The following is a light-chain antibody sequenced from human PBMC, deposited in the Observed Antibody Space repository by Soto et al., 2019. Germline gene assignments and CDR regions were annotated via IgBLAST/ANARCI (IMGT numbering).Light chain of an antibody. J-gene: IGKJ3*01. CDR1: QSVSSSY. CDR3: QQYGSSPLLT. V-gene: IGKV3-20*01. CDR2: CAS. Sequence: EIVLTQSPGTLSLSPGERATLSCRASQSVSSSYLAWYQQKPGQAPRLLIYCASSMATGIPDRFSGSGSGTDFTLDISRLEPEDFSVYSCQQYGSSPLLTFGPGTKVDIK.